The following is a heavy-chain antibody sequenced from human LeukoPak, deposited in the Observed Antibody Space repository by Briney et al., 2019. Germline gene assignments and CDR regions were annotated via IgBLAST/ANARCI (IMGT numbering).Heavy chain of an antibody. CDR2: IYPGDSDT. J-gene: IGHJ4*02. V-gene: IGHV5-51*01. Sequence: GESLKISCKGSGYSFTSYWNGWVRQMPGKGLEWMGIIYPGDSDTRYSPSFQGQVTISADKSISTAYLQWSSLKASDTAMYYCARQFSLYHDSSGYYSEDYWGQGTLVTVSS. D-gene: IGHD3-22*01. CDR3: ARQFSLYHDSSGYYSEDY. CDR1: GYSFTSYW.